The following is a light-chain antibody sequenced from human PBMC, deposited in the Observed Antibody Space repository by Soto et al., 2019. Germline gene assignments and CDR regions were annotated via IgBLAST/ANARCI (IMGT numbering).Light chain of an antibody. V-gene: IGLV2-14*03. CDR2: DVT. CDR3: GSYTSSSTLV. CDR1: SSDVGGYNY. J-gene: IGLJ1*01. Sequence: QSVLTQPASVSGSPGQSITISCTGTSSDVGGYNYVSWYQHHPGKAPKLMIYDVTTRPSGVSNRFSGSKSGNTASLTISGLQAEDEADYYCGSYTSSSTLVFGTGTKVTVL.